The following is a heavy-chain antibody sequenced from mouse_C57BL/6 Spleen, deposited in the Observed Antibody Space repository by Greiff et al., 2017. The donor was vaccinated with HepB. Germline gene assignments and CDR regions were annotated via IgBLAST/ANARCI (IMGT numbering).Heavy chain of an antibody. V-gene: IGHV1-26*01. CDR1: GYTFTDYY. CDR2: INPNNGGT. Sequence: EVQLQQSGPELVKPGASVKISCKASGYTFTDYYMNWVKQSPGKSLEWIGDINPNNGGTSYNQKFKGKATLTVDKSSSTAYMELRSLTSEDSAVYYCARSYSTWFAYWGQGTLVTVSA. J-gene: IGHJ3*01. CDR3: ARSYSTWFAY. D-gene: IGHD2-10*01.